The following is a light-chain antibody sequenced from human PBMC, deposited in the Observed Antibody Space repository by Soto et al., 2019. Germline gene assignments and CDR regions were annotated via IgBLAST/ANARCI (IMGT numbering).Light chain of an antibody. CDR1: QSLVHSDGNTY. CDR3: MQGSHWPPIT. V-gene: IGKV2-30*02. Sequence: DIGVTQPPLSRPVTLLHAASISVMSIQSLVHSDGNTYLSWFHQRTGQSPRRLXYKVSNRDSGVPDRFSGSGSGTDFTLKISRVEAEDVGVYYCMQGSHWPPITFGQGTRLEIK. J-gene: IGKJ5*01. CDR2: KVS.